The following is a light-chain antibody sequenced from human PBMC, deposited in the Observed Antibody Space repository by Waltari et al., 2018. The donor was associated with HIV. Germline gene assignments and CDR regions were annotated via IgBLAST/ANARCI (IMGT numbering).Light chain of an antibody. CDR2: AAS. J-gene: IGKJ1*01. CDR3: QQYYSYPRT. CDR1: QGISSY. Sequence: AIRMTQSASSFSASTAARVTITCRASQGISSYLAWYQQKPGKAPKLLIYAASTLQSGVPSRFSGSGSGTDFTLTISCLQSEDFATYYCQQYYSYPRTFGQGTKVEIK. V-gene: IGKV1-8*01.